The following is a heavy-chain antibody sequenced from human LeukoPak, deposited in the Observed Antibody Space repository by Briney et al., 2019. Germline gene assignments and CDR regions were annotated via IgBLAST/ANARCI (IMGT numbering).Heavy chain of an antibody. V-gene: IGHV1-18*01. CDR2: ISAYNGNT. J-gene: IGHJ6*03. CDR3: AGSPIVGATSVGYYYYYYMDV. CDR1: GGTFSSYA. Sequence: ASVKVSCKASGGTFSSYAISWVRQAPGQGLEWMGWISAYNGNTNYAQKLQGRVTMTTDTSTSTAYMELRSLRSDDTAVYYCAGSPIVGATSVGYYYYYYMDVWGKGTTVTVSS. D-gene: IGHD1-26*01.